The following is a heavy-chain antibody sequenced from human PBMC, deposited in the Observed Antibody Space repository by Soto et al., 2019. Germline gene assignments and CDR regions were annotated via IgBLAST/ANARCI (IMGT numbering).Heavy chain of an antibody. CDR1: GASINNYY. Sequence: QLLLQESGPGLVRPSETLSLTCTVSGASINNYYWSWIRQSPGKGLEWIGYMYYSGSTKSNPSLESRVTISVTSRNQFSLRLKSVTAADTAVYYCAREVALAGIDPWGQGTLVTVST. D-gene: IGHD2-8*02. CDR2: MYYSGST. V-gene: IGHV4-59*01. J-gene: IGHJ5*02. CDR3: AREVALAGIDP.